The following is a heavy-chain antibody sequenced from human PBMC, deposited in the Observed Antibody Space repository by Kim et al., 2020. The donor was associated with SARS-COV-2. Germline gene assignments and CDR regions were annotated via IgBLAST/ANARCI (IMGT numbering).Heavy chain of an antibody. CDR3: ARGLREDYDYVWGSYRPGWFDP. J-gene: IGHJ5*02. D-gene: IGHD3-16*02. CDR2: IYYSGST. V-gene: IGHV4-59*01. CDR1: GGSISSYY. Sequence: SETLSLTCTVSGGSISSYYWSWIRQPPGKGLEWIGYIYYSGSTNYNPSLKSRVTISVDTSKNQFSLKLSSVTAADTAVYYCARGLREDYDYVWGSYRPGWFDPWGQGTLVTVSS.